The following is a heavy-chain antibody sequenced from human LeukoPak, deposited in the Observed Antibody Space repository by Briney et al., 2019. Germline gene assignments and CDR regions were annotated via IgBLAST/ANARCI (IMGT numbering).Heavy chain of an antibody. CDR1: GGSFSGYY. CDR3: ARGGDIVVVPAAPFPVWFDP. D-gene: IGHD2-2*01. V-gene: IGHV4-34*01. CDR2: INHSGST. Sequence: SETLSLTCVVYGGSFSGYYWSWIRQPPGKGLEWIGEINHSGSTNYNPSLKSRVTISVDTSKNQFSLKLSSVTAADTAVYYCARGGDIVVVPAAPFPVWFDPWGQGTLVTVSS. J-gene: IGHJ5*02.